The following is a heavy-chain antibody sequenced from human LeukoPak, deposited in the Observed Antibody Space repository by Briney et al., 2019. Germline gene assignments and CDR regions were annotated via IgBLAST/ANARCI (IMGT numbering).Heavy chain of an antibody. CDR2: IYTSGST. D-gene: IGHD3-3*02. J-gene: IGHJ3*02. CDR1: GGSISSYY. CDR3: ARGSFGVVNDAFDI. V-gene: IGHV4-4*07. Sequence: SETLSLTCTVSGGSISSYYWSWIRQPAGKGLEWIGRIYTSGSTNYNPSLKSRVTMSVDTSKNQFSLKLSSVTAADTAVYYCARGSFGVVNDAFDIWGQGTMVTVSS.